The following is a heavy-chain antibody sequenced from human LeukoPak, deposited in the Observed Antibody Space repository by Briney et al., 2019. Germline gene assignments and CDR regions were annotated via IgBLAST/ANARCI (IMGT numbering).Heavy chain of an antibody. J-gene: IGHJ6*03. CDR2: IYYSGIT. V-gene: IGHV4-59*01. CDR3: ARALLWFGEFPPHYMDV. D-gene: IGHD3-10*01. CDR1: GRSISSYY. Sequence: PSETLSLTCTVSGRSISSYYWSWIRQPPGKGPEWIGYIYYSGITNYNPSFKSRVTISVDTSKNQFSLKLSSVTAADTAVYYCARALLWFGEFPPHYMDVWGKGTTVTVSS.